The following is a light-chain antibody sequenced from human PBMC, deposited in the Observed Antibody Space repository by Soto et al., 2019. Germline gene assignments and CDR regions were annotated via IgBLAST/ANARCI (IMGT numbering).Light chain of an antibody. Sequence: VLTQSPSTLSLSPGERATISCRASQSVRGQLAWYQQKPGQAPRLLIYDTSNRAPGIPARFSGSGSGTDFTLTISSLEPEDFAVYYCQQRSDWPPFTFGPGTRLDIK. CDR3: QQRSDWPPFT. J-gene: IGKJ3*01. CDR1: QSVRGQ. V-gene: IGKV3-11*01. CDR2: DTS.